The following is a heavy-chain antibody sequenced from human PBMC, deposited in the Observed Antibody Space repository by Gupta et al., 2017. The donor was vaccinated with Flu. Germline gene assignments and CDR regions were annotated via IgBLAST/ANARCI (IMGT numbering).Heavy chain of an antibody. D-gene: IGHD3-22*01. Sequence: EVQLLESGGGLVQPGGSLRLSCAASGFTFSSYAMSWVRRPPGKGLEWVSAISGSGQRTYYTDYVRGRFTISRDNSKNTLYLQMNRLRGEETAVYYRAKDVTTWDESPGYYEWFDPRGQGTLVTVSS. CDR3: AKDVTTWDESPGYYEWFDP. CDR1: GFTFSSYA. V-gene: IGHV3-23*01. J-gene: IGHJ5*02. CDR2: ISGSGQRT.